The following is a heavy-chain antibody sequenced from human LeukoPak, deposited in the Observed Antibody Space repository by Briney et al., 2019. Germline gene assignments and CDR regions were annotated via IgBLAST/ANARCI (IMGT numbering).Heavy chain of an antibody. J-gene: IGHJ6*03. D-gene: IGHD2-15*01. V-gene: IGHV4-39*07. CDR2: IYYSGNS. Sequence: SETLSLTCTVSGGSIRSNYYWGWIRQPPGKGLEWIGSIYYSGNSYYNPSLKSRVTMSIDTSKNQFSLKVNSVTAADTAVYYCASLLGYCSGNRCLSSANYYYYMDVWGKGTTVTVSS. CDR3: ASLLGYCSGNRCLSSANYYYYMDV. CDR1: GGSIRSNYY.